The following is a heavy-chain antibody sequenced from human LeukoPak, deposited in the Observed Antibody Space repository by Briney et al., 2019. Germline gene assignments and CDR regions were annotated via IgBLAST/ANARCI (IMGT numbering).Heavy chain of an antibody. D-gene: IGHD4-11*01. CDR2: INPSSGST. CDR3: ARDGEMTTKLYYFDS. V-gene: IGHV1-46*01. J-gene: IGHJ4*02. Sequence: ASVKVSCKSSGYTFTSYYMHWVRQAPGHGLEWVGIINPSSGSTSHAQKFQGRVTMTRDTSTSTVYMELSSLTSEDTAVYYCARDGEMTTKLYYFDSWGQGTLVTVSS. CDR1: GYTFTSYY.